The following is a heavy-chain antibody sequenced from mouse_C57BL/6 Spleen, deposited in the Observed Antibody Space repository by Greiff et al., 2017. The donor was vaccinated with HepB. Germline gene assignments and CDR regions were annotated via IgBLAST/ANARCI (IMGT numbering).Heavy chain of an antibody. CDR2: IYHGDGDT. CDR1: GYAFSSYW. D-gene: IGHD2-3*01. Sequence: VQLQQSGAELVKPWASVKISCKASGYAFSSYWMNWVKQRSGKGIEWIGQIYHGDGDTNYNGKFKGQATLTADKSHNTAYMQLSSLTYGDTAVYFCARGGDGYYKGDFNYWGPGATLTVSS. V-gene: IGHV1-80*01. J-gene: IGHJ2*01. CDR3: ARGGDGYYKGDFNY.